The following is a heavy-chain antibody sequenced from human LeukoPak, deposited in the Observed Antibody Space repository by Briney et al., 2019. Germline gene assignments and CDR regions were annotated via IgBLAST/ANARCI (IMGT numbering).Heavy chain of an antibody. CDR3: ARTPQWVNYRYFDY. Sequence: SGTLSLTCTVSDYSIRSDYYWGWIRQPPGKGLEWIGSIYNSGSTIYNPSLKSRVTILVDTSKNQFSLKLSSVTAADTAVYYCARTPQWVNYRYFDYWGQGTLVTVSS. CDR1: DYSIRSDYY. J-gene: IGHJ4*02. CDR2: IYNSGST. D-gene: IGHD3-16*02. V-gene: IGHV4-59*01.